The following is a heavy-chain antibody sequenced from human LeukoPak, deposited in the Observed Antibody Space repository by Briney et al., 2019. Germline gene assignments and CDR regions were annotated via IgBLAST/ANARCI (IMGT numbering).Heavy chain of an antibody. CDR2: IYSGGST. J-gene: IGHJ4*02. CDR3: AREGVGYYYDSSGQYGLFDY. D-gene: IGHD3-22*01. V-gene: IGHV3-53*01. Sequence: GGSLRLSCAASGFTVSSNYMSWVRQAPGEGLEWGSVIYSGGSTNYADSVKGRFIISRDNSKNMLYLQMNRLRAEDTAVYYCAREGVGYYYDSSGQYGLFDYWGQGTLVTVSS. CDR1: GFTVSSNY.